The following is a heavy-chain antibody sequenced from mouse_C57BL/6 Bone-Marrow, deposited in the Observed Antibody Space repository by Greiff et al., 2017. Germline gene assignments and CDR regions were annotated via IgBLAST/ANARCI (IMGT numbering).Heavy chain of an antibody. V-gene: IGHV2-2*01. J-gene: IGHJ3*01. CDR3: ARTDGNYEAWFAY. CDR2: VWGGGST. CDR1: GFSLTSYG. Sequence: QVQLKESGPGLVQPSQSLSITCTVPGFSLTSYGVHWVGQSPGKGLEWLGVVWGGGSTDYNAAFISRLSISKDNSKSQVFFKMNSLQADDTAIYYCARTDGNYEAWFAYWGQGTLVTVSA. D-gene: IGHD2-1*01.